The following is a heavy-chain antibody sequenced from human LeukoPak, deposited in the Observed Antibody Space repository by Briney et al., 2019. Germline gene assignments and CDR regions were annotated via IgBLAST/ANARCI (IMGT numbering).Heavy chain of an antibody. CDR3: ARHRYCGGDCYSGLDY. D-gene: IGHD2-21*02. V-gene: IGHV4-59*08. Sequence: SETLSLTCTVSGGSISSYYWSWIRQPPGKGLEWIGYIYYSGSTNYNPSLKSRVTISVDTSKNQFSLKLSSVTAADTAVYYCARHRYCGGDCYSGLDYWGQGTLVTVSS. J-gene: IGHJ4*02. CDR2: IYYSGST. CDR1: GGSISSYY.